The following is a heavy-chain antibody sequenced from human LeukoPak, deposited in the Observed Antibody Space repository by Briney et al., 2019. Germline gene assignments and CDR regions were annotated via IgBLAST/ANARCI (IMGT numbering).Heavy chain of an antibody. CDR2: ISWNSGSI. Sequence: GGSLRLSCAASGFTFDDYAMHWVRQAPGKGLEWVSGISWNSGSIGYADSVKGRFTISRDNAKNSLFLQMSSLRADDTAIYYCARAGELRYMDVWGKGTAVTVSS. J-gene: IGHJ6*03. CDR3: ARAGELRYMDV. D-gene: IGHD3-16*01. V-gene: IGHV3-9*01. CDR1: GFTFDDYA.